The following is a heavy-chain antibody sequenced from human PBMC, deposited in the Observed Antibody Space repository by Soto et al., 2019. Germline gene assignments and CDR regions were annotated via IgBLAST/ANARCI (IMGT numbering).Heavy chain of an antibody. V-gene: IGHV3-33*01. CDR1: GFTFSSYG. Sequence: SLRLSCAASGFTFSSYGMHWVRQAPGKGLEWVAVIWYDGSNKYYADSVKGRFTISRDNSKNTLYLQMNSLRAEDTAVYYCARGTDIVVVVAATDPTYGMDVWGQGTTVTVSS. CDR3: ARGTDIVVVVAATDPTYGMDV. CDR2: IWYDGSNK. D-gene: IGHD2-15*01. J-gene: IGHJ6*02.